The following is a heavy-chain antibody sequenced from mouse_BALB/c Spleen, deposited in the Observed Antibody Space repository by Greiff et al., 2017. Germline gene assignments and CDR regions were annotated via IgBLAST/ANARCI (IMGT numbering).Heavy chain of an antibody. D-gene: IGHD1-1*01. Sequence: VQLHQSGPELVKPGASVRISCKASGYTFTSYYIHWVKQRPGQGLEWIGWIYPGNVNTKYNEKFKGKATLTADKSSSTAYMQLSSLTSEDSAVYFCAREDDSSYPIYAMDYWGQGTSVTVAS. CDR2: IYPGNVNT. CDR1: GYTFTSYY. CDR3: AREDDSSYPIYAMDY. V-gene: IGHV1S56*01. J-gene: IGHJ4*01.